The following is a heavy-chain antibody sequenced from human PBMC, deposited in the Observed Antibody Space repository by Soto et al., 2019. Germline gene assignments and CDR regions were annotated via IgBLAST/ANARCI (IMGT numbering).Heavy chain of an antibody. D-gene: IGHD3-3*01. CDR3: ARDFGEVTTTWVGYFDY. Sequence: VQLVQSGAEVKKPGASVKVSCKASGYSFTSYYVHWVRQAPGQGLEWMGIINPSDGATSYPQKFQGRVTMTRDTSTSTVYMELSSLRSVDTAVDYCARDFGEVTTTWVGYFDYWGQGTLVTVSS. J-gene: IGHJ4*02. CDR2: INPSDGAT. V-gene: IGHV1-46*01. CDR1: GYSFTSYY.